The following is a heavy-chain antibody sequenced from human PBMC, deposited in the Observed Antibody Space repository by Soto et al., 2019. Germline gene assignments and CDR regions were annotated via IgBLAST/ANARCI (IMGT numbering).Heavy chain of an antibody. V-gene: IGHV3-49*03. Sequence: PGGSLRLSCTASGFTFGDYAMSWFRQAPGKGLEWVGFIRSKAYGGTTEYAASVKGRFTISRDDSKSIAYLQMNSLKTEDAAVYYCTRDQPSSSWYYYYYGMDVWGQGTTVTVSS. D-gene: IGHD6-13*01. J-gene: IGHJ6*02. CDR1: GFTFGDYA. CDR3: TRDQPSSSWYYYYYGMDV. CDR2: IRSKAYGGTT.